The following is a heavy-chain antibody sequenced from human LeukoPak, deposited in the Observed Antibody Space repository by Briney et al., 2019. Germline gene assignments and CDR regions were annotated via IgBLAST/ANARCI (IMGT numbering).Heavy chain of an antibody. Sequence: GGSLRFSCAASGFPFSTYSMNWVRQAPGKGLEWVSSISSGSSYIYYADSVKRRFTISRDNAKNSLYLQMNTLRAEATTGYYCASGRHPLDYWGQGTLVTVSS. V-gene: IGHV3-21*01. CDR1: GFPFSTYS. CDR3: ASGRHPLDY. J-gene: IGHJ4*02. D-gene: IGHD1-26*01. CDR2: ISSGSSYI.